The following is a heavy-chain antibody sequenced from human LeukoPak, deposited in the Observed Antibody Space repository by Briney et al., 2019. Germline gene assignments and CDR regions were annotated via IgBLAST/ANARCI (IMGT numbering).Heavy chain of an antibody. J-gene: IGHJ3*02. CDR3: ARVDHYDFWSAGHDAFDI. CDR2: ISYDGSNK. V-gene: IGHV3-30-3*01. Sequence: PGGSLRLSCAASGFTFSSYAMHWVRQAPGKGLEWVAVISYDGSNKYYADSVKGRFTISRDNSKNTLYLQMNSLRAEDTAVYYCARVDHYDFWSAGHDAFDIWGQGTMVTVSS. D-gene: IGHD3-3*01. CDR1: GFTFSSYA.